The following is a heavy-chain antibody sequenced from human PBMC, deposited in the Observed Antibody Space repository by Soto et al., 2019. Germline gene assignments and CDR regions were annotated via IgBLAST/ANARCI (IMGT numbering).Heavy chain of an antibody. CDR1: GGTFSSYA. CDR3: AIGPGPYCGGYCDWFDP. J-gene: IGHJ5*02. D-gene: IGHD2-21*02. Sequence: SVKVSCKASGGTFSSYAISWVRQAPGQGLEWMGGIIPIFGTANYAQKFQGRVTITADESTSAAYMELSSLRSEDTAVYYCAIGPGPYCGGYCDWFDPWGQGTLVTVSS. CDR2: IIPIFGTA. V-gene: IGHV1-69*13.